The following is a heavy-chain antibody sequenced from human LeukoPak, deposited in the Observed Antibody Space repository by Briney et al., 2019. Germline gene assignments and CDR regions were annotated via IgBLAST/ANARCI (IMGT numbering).Heavy chain of an antibody. V-gene: IGHV3-15*01. CDR3: TTPGSSSSWGSIADY. Sequence: GGSLRLSCAASGFTFSNAWMSWVRQAPGKGLEWVGRIKSKTDGGTTDYAAPVKGRFTISRDDSKNTLYLQMNSLKTEDTAVYSCTTPGSSSSWGSIADYGGQGTLVTVSS. CDR2: IKSKTDGGTT. CDR1: GFTFSNAW. J-gene: IGHJ4*02. D-gene: IGHD6-6*01.